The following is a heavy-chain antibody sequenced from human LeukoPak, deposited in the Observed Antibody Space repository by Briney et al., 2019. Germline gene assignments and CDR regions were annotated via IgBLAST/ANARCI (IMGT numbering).Heavy chain of an antibody. CDR1: GFTFSIYS. CDR3: ARAGVAGTEGHFDY. V-gene: IGHV3-21*01. CDR2: ISSSSSYI. J-gene: IGHJ4*02. D-gene: IGHD6-19*01. Sequence: NPGGSLRLSCAASGFTFSIYSMNWVRQAPGKGLEWVSSISSSSSYIYYADSVKGRFTISRDNAKNSLYLQMNSLRAEDTAVYYCARAGVAGTEGHFDYWGQGTLVTVSS.